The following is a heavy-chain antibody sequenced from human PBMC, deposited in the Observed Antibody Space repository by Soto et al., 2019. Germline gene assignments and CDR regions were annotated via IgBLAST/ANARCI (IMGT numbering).Heavy chain of an antibody. Sequence: PSDTLSLTCAVSGGSFKSGGYSWSWIRQPPGKGLEWIGYVYHTGRTSYNPSLKSRVSISMDTSKNQFSLNLDSVTAADTAVYFCARDFAYFDSWGQGTLVTVSS. J-gene: IGHJ4*02. CDR1: GGSFKSGGYS. V-gene: IGHV4-61*08. CDR2: VYHTGRT. CDR3: ARDFAYFDS. D-gene: IGHD3-3*01.